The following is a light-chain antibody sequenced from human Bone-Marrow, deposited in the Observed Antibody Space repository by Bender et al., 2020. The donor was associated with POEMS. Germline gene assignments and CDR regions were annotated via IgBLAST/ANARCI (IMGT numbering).Light chain of an antibody. CDR2: SNN. J-gene: IGLJ3*02. CDR1: TSNIGSSP. CDR3: AAWDDGLNAHWV. Sequence: QSVLTQTPSVSGAPGQKFTIYCSGSTSNIGSSPVNWYHQVPGSAPKLLIHSNNRRPLGVSDRFSGSKSGTSASLAISGLQSDDEGDYYCAAWDDGLNAHWVFGGGTKLTVL. V-gene: IGLV1-44*01.